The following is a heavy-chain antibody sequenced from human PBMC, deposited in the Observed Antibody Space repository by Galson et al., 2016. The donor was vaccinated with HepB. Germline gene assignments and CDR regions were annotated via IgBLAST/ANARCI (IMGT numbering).Heavy chain of an antibody. CDR2: IWYDGINK. Sequence: SLRLSCAASRFTFSSYGMHWVRRPPGKGLEWMAVIWYDGINKYYGDSVQGRFTISRDNSRNTLYLQMNSLRAEDTAVYYCARDLGGSSCLDYWGQGTLVTVSS. D-gene: IGHD6-6*01. CDR1: RFTFSSYG. CDR3: ARDLGGSSCLDY. V-gene: IGHV3-33*01. J-gene: IGHJ4*02.